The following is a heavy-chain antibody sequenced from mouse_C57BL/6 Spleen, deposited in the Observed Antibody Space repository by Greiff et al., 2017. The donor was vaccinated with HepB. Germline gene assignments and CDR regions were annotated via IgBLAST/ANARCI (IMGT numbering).Heavy chain of an antibody. Sequence: EVKLVESGGGLVKPGGSLKLSCAASGFTFSSYAMSWVRQTPEKRLEWVATISDGGSYTYYPDNVKGRFTISIDNAKNNLYLQMSKLKSEDTAMYYCARDEGSTMVTTSWFAYWGQGTLVTVSA. CDR3: ARDEGSTMVTTSWFAY. D-gene: IGHD2-2*01. V-gene: IGHV5-4*01. CDR1: GFTFSSYA. J-gene: IGHJ3*01. CDR2: ISDGGSYT.